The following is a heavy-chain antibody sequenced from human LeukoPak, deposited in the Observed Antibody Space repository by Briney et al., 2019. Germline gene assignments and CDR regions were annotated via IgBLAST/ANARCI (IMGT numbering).Heavy chain of an antibody. CDR1: GYIFKDFY. CDR3: AKDSSGGYNSH. Sequence: GASVKVSCKTSGYIFKDFYIHWVRQAPGHGLEWMGWINPNSGDTNSAQRFQGRVTMTRDTSTGTAYKDLSSLTSDDTAVYLCAKDSSGGYNSHWGQGTLVTVSS. CDR2: INPNSGDT. D-gene: IGHD5-24*01. J-gene: IGHJ4*02. V-gene: IGHV1-2*02.